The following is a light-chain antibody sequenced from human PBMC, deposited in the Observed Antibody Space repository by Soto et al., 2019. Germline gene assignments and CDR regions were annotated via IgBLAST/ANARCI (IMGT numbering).Light chain of an antibody. CDR1: QSVSSSY. CDR2: GAS. Sequence: EIVLTQSPGTLSLSPGERATLSCRASQSVSSSYLAWYQQKPAQAPRLLIYGASNRATGIPDRFSGSVSGTDFNLTISRLEPEDFAVYYCQQYGGSPPYTFGQGTTLESK. J-gene: IGKJ2*01. CDR3: QQYGGSPPYT. V-gene: IGKV3-20*01.